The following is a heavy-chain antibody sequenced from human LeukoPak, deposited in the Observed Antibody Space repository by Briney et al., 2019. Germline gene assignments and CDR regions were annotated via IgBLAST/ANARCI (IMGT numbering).Heavy chain of an antibody. CDR3: ARDGRLTDFGVTHAFDI. J-gene: IGHJ3*02. V-gene: IGHV3-9*01. Sequence: GGSLRLSCAASGFTFDDYAMHWVRQAPGKGLEWVSGISWNSGSIGYADSVKGRFTISRDNAKNTLYLQMNSLRAEDTAMYYCARDGRLTDFGVTHAFDIWGQGTMVTVSS. D-gene: IGHD3-3*01. CDR1: GFTFDDYA. CDR2: ISWNSGSI.